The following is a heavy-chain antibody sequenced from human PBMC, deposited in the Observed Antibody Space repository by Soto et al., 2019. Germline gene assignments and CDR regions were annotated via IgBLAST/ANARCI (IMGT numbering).Heavy chain of an antibody. CDR3: ARERAPTGIDDAFDI. CDR1: GYTFTGYY. Sequence: ASVKVSCKASGYTFTGYYMHWVRQAPGQGLEWMGWINPNSGGTNYAQKFQGWVTMTRDTSISTAYMELSRLRSDDTAVYYCARERAPTGIDDAFDIWGQGTMVTVSS. D-gene: IGHD2-8*02. CDR2: INPNSGGT. J-gene: IGHJ3*02. V-gene: IGHV1-2*04.